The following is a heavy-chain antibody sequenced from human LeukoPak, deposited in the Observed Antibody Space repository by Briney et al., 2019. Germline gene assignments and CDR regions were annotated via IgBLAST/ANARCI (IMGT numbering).Heavy chain of an antibody. J-gene: IGHJ4*02. CDR1: GFTFTTYS. CDR3: AREWWYLDY. CDR2: IKEDGSDI. Sequence: GGSLRLSCAASGFTFTTYSMTWVRQAPGRGLEWVARIKEDGSDIHYVDSVKGRFTISRDNAKNPLHLQMNSLRAEDTAVYYCAREWWYLDYWGQGTLVTVSS. D-gene: IGHD2-15*01. V-gene: IGHV3-7*05.